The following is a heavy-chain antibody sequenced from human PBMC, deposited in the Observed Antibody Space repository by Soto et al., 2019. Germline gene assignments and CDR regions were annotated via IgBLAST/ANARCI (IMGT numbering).Heavy chain of an antibody. CDR2: ISSSSYI. CDR1: GFTFSSYS. D-gene: IGHD4-4*01. Sequence: GGSLRLSCAASGFTFSSYSMNWVRQAPGKGLEWVSSISSSSYIYYADSVKGRFTISRDNAKNSLYLQMNSLRAEDTAVYYCARDTVTGHDAFDIWGQGTMVTVSS. J-gene: IGHJ3*02. CDR3: ARDTVTGHDAFDI. V-gene: IGHV3-21*01.